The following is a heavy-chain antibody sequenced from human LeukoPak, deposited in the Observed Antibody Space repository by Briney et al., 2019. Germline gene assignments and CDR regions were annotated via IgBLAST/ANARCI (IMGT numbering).Heavy chain of an antibody. D-gene: IGHD6-13*01. CDR3: ARGWVAAAAPLDY. J-gene: IGHJ4*02. CDR2: INHSGST. Sequence: PSETLSLTCAVYGGSFSGYYWSWIRQPPGKGLEWIGEINHSGSTNYNPSLKSRVTISVDTSKNQFSLKLSSVTAADTAVYYCARGWVAAAAPLDYWGQRTLVTVSS. V-gene: IGHV4-34*01. CDR1: GGSFSGYY.